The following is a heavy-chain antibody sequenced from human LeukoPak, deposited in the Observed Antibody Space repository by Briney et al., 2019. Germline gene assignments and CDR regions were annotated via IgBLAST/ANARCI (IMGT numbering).Heavy chain of an antibody. CDR2: IIPIFGTA. Sequence: ASLKVSCKASGGTLSSYAISWVRQAPGQGLEWMGGIIPIFGTANYAQKFQGRVTITTDESTSTAYMELSSLRSEDTAVYYCARAREYYYYYMDVWGQGTPVTVSS. CDR1: GGTLSSYA. CDR3: ARAREYYYYYMDV. V-gene: IGHV1-69*05. D-gene: IGHD5-24*01. J-gene: IGHJ6*03.